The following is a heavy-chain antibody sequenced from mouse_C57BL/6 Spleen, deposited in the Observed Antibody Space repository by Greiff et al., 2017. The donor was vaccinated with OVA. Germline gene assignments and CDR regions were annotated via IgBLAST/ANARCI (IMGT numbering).Heavy chain of an antibody. J-gene: IGHJ4*01. CDR3: ARYKRGNAMDY. CDR2: IRNKANGYTT. Sequence: EVNVVESGGGLVQPGGSLSLSCAASGFTFTDYYMSWVRQPPGKALEWLGFIRNKANGYTTEYSASVKGRFTISRDNSQSILYLQMNALRAEDSATYYCARYKRGNAMDYWGQGTSVTVSS. CDR1: GFTFTDYY. V-gene: IGHV7-3*01.